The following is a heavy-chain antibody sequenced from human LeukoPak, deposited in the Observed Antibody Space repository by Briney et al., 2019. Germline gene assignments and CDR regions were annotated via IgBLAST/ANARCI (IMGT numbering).Heavy chain of an antibody. V-gene: IGHV4-59*08. D-gene: IGHD2-15*01. CDR1: GGSISSYY. CDR3: ARSYCSGGSCWVYFDY. CDR2: IYYSGST. Sequence: PSETLSLTCTVSGGSISSYYWSWIRQPPGKGLEWIGNIYYSGSTNYNPSLKSRVTISVDTSKNQFSLKLSSVTAADTAIYYCARSYCSGGSCWVYFDYWGQGALVTVSS. J-gene: IGHJ4*02.